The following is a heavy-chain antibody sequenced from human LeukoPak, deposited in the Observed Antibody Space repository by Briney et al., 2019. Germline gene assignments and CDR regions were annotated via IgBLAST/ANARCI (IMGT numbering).Heavy chain of an antibody. CDR2: IIPIFGTA. CDR1: GGTFSSYA. D-gene: IGHD1-26*01. J-gene: IGHJ4*02. V-gene: IGHV1-69*05. CDR3: GRGGSGSFEYYFDS. Sequence: ASVKVSCKASGGTFSSYAISWVRQAPGQGLEGMGGIIPIFGTANYAQKFQGRVTITTDESTSTAYMELSSLRSEDTAVNFCGRGGSGSFEYYFDSCGQRNLVTVSS.